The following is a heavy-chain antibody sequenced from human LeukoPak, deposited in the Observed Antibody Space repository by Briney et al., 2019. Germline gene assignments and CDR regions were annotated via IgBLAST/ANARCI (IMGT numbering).Heavy chain of an antibody. V-gene: IGHV3-9*01. Sequence: GGSLRLSCAASGFTFSSYAMSWVRQAPGKGLEWVSGISWNSGGIGYADSVKGRFTISRDNAKNSLYLQMNSLRAEDTALYYCAKETFNWFDPWGQGTLVTVSS. CDR2: ISWNSGGI. CDR3: AKETFNWFDP. J-gene: IGHJ5*02. D-gene: IGHD2/OR15-2a*01. CDR1: GFTFSSYA.